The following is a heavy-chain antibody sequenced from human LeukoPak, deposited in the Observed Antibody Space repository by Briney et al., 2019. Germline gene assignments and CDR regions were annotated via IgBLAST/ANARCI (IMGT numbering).Heavy chain of an antibody. Sequence: EASVKVSCKASGYTFTGYYMHWVRQAPGQGLEWMGWINPNSGGTNYAQKFQGRVTMTRDTSISTAYMELSRLRSDDTAVYYCARERHCSSTSCYTGQYYYGMDVWGQGTTVTASS. CDR3: ARERHCSSTSCYTGQYYYGMDV. CDR1: GYTFTGYY. CDR2: INPNSGGT. J-gene: IGHJ6*02. V-gene: IGHV1-2*02. D-gene: IGHD2-2*02.